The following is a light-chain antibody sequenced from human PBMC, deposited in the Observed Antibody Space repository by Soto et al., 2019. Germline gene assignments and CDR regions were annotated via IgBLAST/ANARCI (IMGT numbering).Light chain of an antibody. V-gene: IGLV1-40*01. J-gene: IGLJ2*01. Sequence: QSVLTQLPSVSGAPGQRVTISCTGSSSNIGAGYGVHWYQQLPGTAPKLLIYGNSNRPSGVPDRFSGSKSGTSASLAITGLQAEDEADYYCQSYDISLSVVFGGGTKLTVL. CDR3: QSYDISLSVV. CDR1: SSNIGAGYG. CDR2: GNS.